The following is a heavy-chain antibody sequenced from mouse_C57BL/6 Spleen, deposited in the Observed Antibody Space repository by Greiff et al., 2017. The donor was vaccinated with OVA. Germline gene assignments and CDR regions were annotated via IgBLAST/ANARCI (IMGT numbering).Heavy chain of an antibody. Sequence: VQLQQSGPELVKPGASVKISCKASGYAFTSSCMNWVKQRPGKGLVWIGRFYPGDGDTNYNRSFKGKATLTADKSSSTVYMQLSSLTSEDSAVYFCARGGAYERMDYWGQGTTLTVSS. CDR1: GYAFTSSC. J-gene: IGHJ2*01. V-gene: IGHV1-82*01. CDR3: ARGGAYERMDY. D-gene: IGHD1-1*01. CDR2: FYPGDGDT.